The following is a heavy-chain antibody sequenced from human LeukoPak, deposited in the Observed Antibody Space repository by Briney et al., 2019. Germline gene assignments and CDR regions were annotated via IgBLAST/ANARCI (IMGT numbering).Heavy chain of an antibody. J-gene: IGHJ1*01. CDR1: GFTFSSYI. Sequence: PGGSLRLSCAASGFTFSSYIMNWVRQAPGKGLEWVSSISSSSSYIYYADSVKGRFTISRDNAKNSLYLQMNSLRAEDTAVYYCARVYSTGRYFHHWGQGTLVTVSS. CDR3: ARVYSTGRYFHH. V-gene: IGHV3-21*01. CDR2: ISSSSSYI. D-gene: IGHD6-25*01.